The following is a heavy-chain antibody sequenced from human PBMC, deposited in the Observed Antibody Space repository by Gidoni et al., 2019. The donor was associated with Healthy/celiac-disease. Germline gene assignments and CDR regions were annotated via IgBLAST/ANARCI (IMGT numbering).Heavy chain of an antibody. CDR1: GVTFTGYA. CDR3: ARGRGDYYYYYGMDV. J-gene: IGHJ6*02. V-gene: IGHV1-69*01. Sequence: QVQLVQSGAEVTKPWPAVTLSCKASGVTFTGYALSWVRQAPGQGLEWMGGIITSLGTANYAQKFKGRVTIAADETTSTAYMELSRLRAEDTAVYYGARGRGDYYYYYGMDVWGQGTTVTVSS. D-gene: IGHD3-16*01. CDR2: IITSLGTA.